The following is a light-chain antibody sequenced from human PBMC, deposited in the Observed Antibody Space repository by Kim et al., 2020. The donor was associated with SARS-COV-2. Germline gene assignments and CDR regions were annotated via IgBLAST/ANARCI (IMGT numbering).Light chain of an antibody. Sequence: HSITISCTGTSSDVGGYNYVSWYQQHPGKAPKLMIYDVSDRPSGVSNRFSGSKSGNTASLTISGLQAEDEADYYCSSYTGSGTPYVFGTGTKVTVL. CDR3: SSYTGSGTPYV. J-gene: IGLJ1*01. V-gene: IGLV2-14*03. CDR1: SSDVGGYNY. CDR2: DVS.